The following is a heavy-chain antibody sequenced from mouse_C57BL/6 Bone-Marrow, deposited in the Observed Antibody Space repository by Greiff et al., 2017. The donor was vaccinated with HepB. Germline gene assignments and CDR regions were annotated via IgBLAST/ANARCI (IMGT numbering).Heavy chain of an antibody. CDR1: GYSITSGYY. CDR3: ARAIITTVVATPDY. J-gene: IGHJ2*01. CDR2: ISYDGSN. V-gene: IGHV3-6*01. Sequence: EVKLQESGPGLVKPSQSLSLTCSVTGYSITSGYYWNWIRQFPGNKLEWMGYISYDGSNIYNPSLKNRISITRDTSKNQFFLKLNSVTTEDTATYYCARAIITTVVATPDYWGQGTTLTVSS. D-gene: IGHD1-1*01.